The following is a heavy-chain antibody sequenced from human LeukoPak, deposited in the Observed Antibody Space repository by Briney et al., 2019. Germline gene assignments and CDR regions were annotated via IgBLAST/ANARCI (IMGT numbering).Heavy chain of an antibody. CDR3: ARGVPPARFDP. J-gene: IGHJ5*02. D-gene: IGHD2-2*01. V-gene: IGHV4-61*02. CDR1: GGSISSGNYY. CDR2: IYTSGST. Sequence: KPSETLSLTCTVSGGSISSGNYYWNWIRQPAGKGLEWIGRIYTSGSTNFNPSLKSRVTISVDTSKNQFSLKLSSVTAADTAVYYCARGVPPARFDPWGQGTLVTVSS.